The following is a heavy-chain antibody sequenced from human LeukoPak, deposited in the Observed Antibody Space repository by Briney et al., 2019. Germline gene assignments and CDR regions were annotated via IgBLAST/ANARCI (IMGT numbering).Heavy chain of an antibody. J-gene: IGHJ4*02. CDR2: IYPGDSDT. CDR3: ARSLYDILTGYSGYYFDY. CDR1: GYSFSSYW. Sequence: GESLKISCKGSGYSFSSYWIGWVCQKPGKGLEWMGIIYPGDSDTRYSPSFQGQVTISADKSISTAYLQWSSLKASDTAMYYSARSLYDILTGYSGYYFDYWGQGTLVTVSS. V-gene: IGHV5-51*01. D-gene: IGHD3-9*01.